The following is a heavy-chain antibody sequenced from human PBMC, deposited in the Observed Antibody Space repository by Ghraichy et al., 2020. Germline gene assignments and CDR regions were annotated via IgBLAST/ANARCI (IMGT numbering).Heavy chain of an antibody. CDR2: IHYSGST. CDR1: SGSISSDAYY. Sequence: SQTLSLTCTVSSGSISSDAYYWGWIRQPPGKGLEWIGSIHYSGSTYYNPSLKSRVTISVDTSKNLFSLKLPSVTAADTAVYYCASSAFGVVINLYYFDYWGQGTLVTVSS. D-gene: IGHD3-3*01. CDR3: ASSAFGVVINLYYFDY. V-gene: IGHV4-39*01. J-gene: IGHJ4*02.